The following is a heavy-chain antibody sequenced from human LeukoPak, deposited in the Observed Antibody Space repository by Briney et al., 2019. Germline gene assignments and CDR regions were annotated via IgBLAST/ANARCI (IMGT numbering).Heavy chain of an antibody. CDR2: IYYSGST. Sequence: SETLSLTCTVSGGSISSYYWSWIRQPPGKGLEWIGYIYYSGSTYYNPSLKSRVTISVDTSKNQFSLKLSSVTAADTAVYYCAREDTAMANDAFDIWGQGTMVTVSS. D-gene: IGHD5-18*01. CDR1: GGSISSYY. J-gene: IGHJ3*02. CDR3: AREDTAMANDAFDI. V-gene: IGHV4-59*12.